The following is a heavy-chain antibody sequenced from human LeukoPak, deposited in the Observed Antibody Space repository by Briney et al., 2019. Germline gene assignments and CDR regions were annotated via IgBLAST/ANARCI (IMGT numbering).Heavy chain of an antibody. J-gene: IGHJ2*01. Sequence: SENLSLTCTVSGYSISSGYYWGWIRQPPGKGLEWIGSIYHSGSTYYNPSLKSRVTISVDTSKNQFSLKLSSVTAADTAVYYCARAPRYCSSTSCPSPRYFDLWGRGTLVTVSS. D-gene: IGHD2-2*01. V-gene: IGHV4-38-2*02. CDR1: GYSISSGYY. CDR3: ARAPRYCSSTSCPSPRYFDL. CDR2: IYHSGST.